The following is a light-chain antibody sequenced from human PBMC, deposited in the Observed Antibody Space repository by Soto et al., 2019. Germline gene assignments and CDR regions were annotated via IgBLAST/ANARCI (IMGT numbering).Light chain of an antibody. CDR1: SSDVGGYNY. V-gene: IGLV2-14*01. Sequence: QSVLTQPASVSVSPGQSITISCTGTSSDVGGYNYVSWYQLHPGKAPKLMVYEVSNRPSGVSNRFSGSKSGNTASLTISGLQAEDEADYYCSSYTSSTAYVFGTGTKV. CDR3: SSYTSSTAYV. CDR2: EVS. J-gene: IGLJ1*01.